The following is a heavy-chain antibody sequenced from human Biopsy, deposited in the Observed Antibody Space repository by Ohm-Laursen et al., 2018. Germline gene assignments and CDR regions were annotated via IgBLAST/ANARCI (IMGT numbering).Heavy chain of an antibody. CDR1: GGTFNNYA. Sequence: SVKVSCKASGGTFNNYAISWVRQATGQGLEWMGWMNPDSGNTGYAQNFQGRVTMTRNTSISTAYMELSSLGSEDTAVYFCARADPPLFYYGSGSSNWFDPWGQGTLVTVSS. J-gene: IGHJ5*02. CDR2: MNPDSGNT. D-gene: IGHD3-10*01. CDR3: ARADPPLFYYGSGSSNWFDP. V-gene: IGHV1-8*01.